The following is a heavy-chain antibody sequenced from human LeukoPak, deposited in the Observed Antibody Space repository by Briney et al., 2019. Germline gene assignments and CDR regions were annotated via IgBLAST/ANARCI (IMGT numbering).Heavy chain of an antibody. J-gene: IGHJ3*02. CDR2: ISGDGRDA. Sequence: GGSLRLSCAASGFTFDDYAMHWVRQAPGKGLEWVSLISGDGRDAYYGDFVKGRSNISRDNINNSLYLQMNNLRTEDTALYYCAKDRVLAYQDTADSFDMCGQGTVVTVSS. V-gene: IGHV3-43*02. CDR1: GFTFDDYA. CDR3: AKDRVLAYQDTADSFDM. D-gene: IGHD2-21*01.